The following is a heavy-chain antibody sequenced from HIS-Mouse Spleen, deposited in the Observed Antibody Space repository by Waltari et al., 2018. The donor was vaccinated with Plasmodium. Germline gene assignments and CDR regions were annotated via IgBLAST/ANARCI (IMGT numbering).Heavy chain of an antibody. CDR1: GYSISSGYY. CDR3: ARVDYGSGDYYYYYGMDV. V-gene: IGHV4-38-2*02. D-gene: IGHD3-10*01. J-gene: IGHJ6*02. CDR2: IYHSGST. Sequence: GYSISSGYYWGWIRQPPGKGLEWIGSIYHSGSTYYNPSLKSRVTISVDTSKNQFSLKLSSVTAADTAVYYCARVDYGSGDYYYYYGMDVWGQGTTVTVSS.